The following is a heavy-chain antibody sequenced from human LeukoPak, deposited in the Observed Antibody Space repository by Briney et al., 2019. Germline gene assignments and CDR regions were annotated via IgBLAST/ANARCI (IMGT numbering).Heavy chain of an antibody. CDR3: AGELSAAGTGYGMDV. J-gene: IGHJ6*02. D-gene: IGHD6-13*01. CDR1: GFTVSSNY. CDR2: IYSGGST. V-gene: IGHV3-66*01. Sequence: GGSLRLSCAASGFTVSSNYMSSVRQAPGKGLEWVSGIYSGGSTYYADSVKGRFTISRDNSKNTLYLQMNSLGAEDTAVYYCAGELSAAGTGYGMDVWGQGTTVTVSS.